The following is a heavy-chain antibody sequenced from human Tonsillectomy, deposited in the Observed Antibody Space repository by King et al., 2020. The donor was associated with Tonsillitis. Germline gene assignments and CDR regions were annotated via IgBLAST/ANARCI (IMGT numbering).Heavy chain of an antibody. CDR1: GGSISGYY. Sequence: QLQESGPGLLRPSETLSLTCSVSGGSISGYYWSWIRRPPGKRLEWIAYIYNSGNTDYNPSVRSRATISIDTSKSPFSLKISSVTAADTAVYYCARQMRGYTPRYAFDLWGQGTVVTVSS. D-gene: IGHD5-18*01. CDR2: IYNSGNT. CDR3: ARQMRGYTPRYAFDL. J-gene: IGHJ3*01. V-gene: IGHV4-59*01.